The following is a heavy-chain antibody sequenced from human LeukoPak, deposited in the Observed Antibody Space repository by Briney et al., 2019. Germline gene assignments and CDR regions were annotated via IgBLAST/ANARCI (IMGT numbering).Heavy chain of an antibody. V-gene: IGHV4-39*02. CDR3: ARGPDYDFWSGYCWFDP. CDR2: ISYSGST. CDR1: GGSITSSTYY. Sequence: SETLSLTCSVSGGSITSSTYYWGWIRQPPGKGLEWIGSISYSGSTHYNPSLRSRVTISVDTSKSHFSLKLSSVTAADTAVYYCARGPDYDFWSGYCWFDPWGQGTLVTVSS. D-gene: IGHD3-3*01. J-gene: IGHJ5*02.